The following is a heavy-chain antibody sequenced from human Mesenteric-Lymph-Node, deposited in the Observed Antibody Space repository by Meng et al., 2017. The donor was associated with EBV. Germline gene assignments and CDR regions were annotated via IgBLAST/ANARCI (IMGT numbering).Heavy chain of an antibody. CDR2: VDNDGSTT. J-gene: IGHJ4*02. Sequence: EVQLVESGGGLVQPGGSLRLSCEASGFTFNTYWMHWVRQAPGKGLVWVSRVDNDGSTTKYADSVKGRFTISRDNAKKTLYLQMNSLGVEDTAVYYCARESNGYEFDYWGQGTLVTVSS. V-gene: IGHV3-74*03. D-gene: IGHD5-12*01. CDR1: GFTFNTYW. CDR3: ARESNGYEFDY.